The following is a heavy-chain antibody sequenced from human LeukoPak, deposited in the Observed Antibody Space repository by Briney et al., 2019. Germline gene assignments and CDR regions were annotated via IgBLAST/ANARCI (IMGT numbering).Heavy chain of an antibody. D-gene: IGHD6-13*01. CDR1: GGSISSYY. Sequence: SETLSLTCTVSGGSISSYYRSWIRQPAGKGLEWIGRIYISGSTNYNPTLKSRVTMSVDTSKNQFSLKLSSVTAADTAVYYCARDSSSWYFDYWGQGTLVTVSS. CDR3: ARDSSSWYFDY. V-gene: IGHV4-4*07. J-gene: IGHJ4*02. CDR2: IYISGST.